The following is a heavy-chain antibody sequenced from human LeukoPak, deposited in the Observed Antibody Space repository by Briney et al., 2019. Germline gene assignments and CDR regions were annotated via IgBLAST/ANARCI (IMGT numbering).Heavy chain of an antibody. D-gene: IGHD3-3*01. Sequence: ASVKVSCKASRYTFTAYYMHWVRQAPGQGLDWMGRLNPNSGGTNYARKFQGRVTMTRDTSISTAYMELSRLIFDDTAVYYCAVFGTARMTSDYCFDFWGQGTLVTVSS. CDR1: RYTFTAYY. J-gene: IGHJ4*02. CDR3: AVFGTARMTSDYCFDF. CDR2: LNPNSGGT. V-gene: IGHV1-2*06.